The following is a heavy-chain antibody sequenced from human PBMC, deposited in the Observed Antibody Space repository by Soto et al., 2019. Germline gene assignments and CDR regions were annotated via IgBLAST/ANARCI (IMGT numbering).Heavy chain of an antibody. CDR3: AKVQFYYDSTGSYDS. D-gene: IGHD3-22*01. CDR2: ILYDGRKQ. J-gene: IGHJ5*01. Sequence: RLSCAASGFRFSDYGMHWVRQAPGRGLQWVATILYDGRKQFYADSVKGRFTISRDNSKNTLYLQMNSLRTEDTAVYSCAKVQFYYDSTGSYDSWGQGTLVTVSS. V-gene: IGHV3-30*18. CDR1: GFRFSDYG.